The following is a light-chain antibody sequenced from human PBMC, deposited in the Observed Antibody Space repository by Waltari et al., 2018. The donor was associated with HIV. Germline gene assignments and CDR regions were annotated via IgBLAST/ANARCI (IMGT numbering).Light chain of an antibody. Sequence: SALTQPPPVSGSPGPSVTISCTGSSRDSGSNNRVSCYQKPPGTAPKLMIYGVSNRPSGFPDRFSGSKSGNTASLIISGLQAEDEADYYCSSYTSSNLVFGGGTKLTVL. CDR2: GVS. J-gene: IGLJ2*01. CDR1: SRDSGSNNR. CDR3: SSYTSSNLV. V-gene: IGLV2-18*02.